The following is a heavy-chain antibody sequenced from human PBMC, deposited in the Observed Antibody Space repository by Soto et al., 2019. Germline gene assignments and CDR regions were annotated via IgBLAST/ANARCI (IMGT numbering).Heavy chain of an antibody. CDR2: ISDSGDST. CDR1: GFTFSNYA. J-gene: IGHJ3*02. CDR3: AKLRYSSPPGPFDI. D-gene: IGHD6-19*01. Sequence: GGSLRLSCAASGFTFSNYAMSWVRQAPGKGLEGVSGISDSGDSTYHPDSVKGRFTISRDNSKNTLYLQMNSLRAEDTAIYSCAKLRYSSPPGPFDIWGQGTMVTVSS. V-gene: IGHV3-23*01.